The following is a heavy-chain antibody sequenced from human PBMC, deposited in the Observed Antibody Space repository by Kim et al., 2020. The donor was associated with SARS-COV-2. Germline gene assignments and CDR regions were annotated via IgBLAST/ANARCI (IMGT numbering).Heavy chain of an antibody. CDR2: IYYSGST. Sequence: SETLSLTCTVSGGSISSYYWSWIRQPPGKGLEWIGYIYYSGSTNYNPSLKSRVTISVDTSKNQFSLKLSSVTAADTAVYYCARTLPYSRPHYGMDVWGQGTTVTVSS. J-gene: IGHJ6*02. V-gene: IGHV4-59*13. D-gene: IGHD6-13*01. CDR1: GGSISSYY. CDR3: ARTLPYSRPHYGMDV.